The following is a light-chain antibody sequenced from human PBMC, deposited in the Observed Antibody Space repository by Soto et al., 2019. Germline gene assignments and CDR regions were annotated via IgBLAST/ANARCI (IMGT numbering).Light chain of an antibody. V-gene: IGKV1-5*03. J-gene: IGKJ1*01. Sequence: IPMTPFQSSVSASVGDRVNMSCRGSQVVNTWLGWYQQKPGKAPKLLMCKASSVESGVPPRFSGSGSGAVFTLIISILQTDDVATYYCQQYNSYPRTFGQGTKVDI. CDR1: QVVNTW. CDR3: QQYNSYPRT. CDR2: KAS.